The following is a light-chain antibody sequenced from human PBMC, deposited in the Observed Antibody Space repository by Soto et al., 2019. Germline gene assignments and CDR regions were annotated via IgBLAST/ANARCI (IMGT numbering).Light chain of an antibody. CDR3: QKYNNWPPGTPLT. V-gene: IGKV3-15*01. CDR2: GAS. CDR1: QSVSSN. Sequence: EIVMTQSPATLSVSPGERATLSCRASQSVSSNLAWYQQKPGQAPRLLIYGASTRATGIPARFSGSGSGTEFTLTISSLQSEDFAVYYCQKYNNWPPGTPLTFGGGTKVEIK. J-gene: IGKJ4*01.